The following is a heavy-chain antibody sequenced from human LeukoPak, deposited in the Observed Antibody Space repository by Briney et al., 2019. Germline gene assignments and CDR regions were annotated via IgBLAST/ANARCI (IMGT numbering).Heavy chain of an antibody. Sequence: VGSLRLSSAASGFTFSTYAMSWVRQTPEKGLEWVSAISGSGGSTYYADSVKGRFAISRDNSKNTLYLQMNSLRAEDTAVYYCAKDRGFGEYFPFFYWGQGTLVPVSS. V-gene: IGHV3-23*01. CDR3: AKDRGFGEYFPFFY. CDR2: ISGSGGST. CDR1: GFTFSTYA. J-gene: IGHJ4*02. D-gene: IGHD3-10*01.